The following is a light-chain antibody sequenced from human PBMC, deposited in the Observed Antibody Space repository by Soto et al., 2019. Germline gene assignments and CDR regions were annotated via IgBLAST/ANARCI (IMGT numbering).Light chain of an antibody. CDR1: TGSVAGNDY. CDR2: DVT. Sequence: QSALTQPRSVSGSPGQSVTVSCTGTTGSVAGNDYVSWYQQHPGKAPKLLIFDVTKRPSGVPDRFFGPKSGNTASLTISGLQAEDEADYYCCSYLGSYVWVFGGGTKLTVL. J-gene: IGLJ3*02. CDR3: CSYLGSYVWV. V-gene: IGLV2-11*01.